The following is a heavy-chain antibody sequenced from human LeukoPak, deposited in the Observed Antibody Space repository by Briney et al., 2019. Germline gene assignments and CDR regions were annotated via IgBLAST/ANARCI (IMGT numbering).Heavy chain of an antibody. D-gene: IGHD2-21*02. CDR2: INADGTIT. Sequence: PGGSLRLSCVASGFTFNTYYMHWVRQAPGERLVWVSFINADGTITKYADSVKGRFTISRDNAKSTVYLQMNGLRVEDTAMYYCVRLAVTDTNYWGQGRLVTVSS. CDR3: VRLAVTDTNY. CDR1: GFTFNTYY. V-gene: IGHV3-74*01. J-gene: IGHJ4*02.